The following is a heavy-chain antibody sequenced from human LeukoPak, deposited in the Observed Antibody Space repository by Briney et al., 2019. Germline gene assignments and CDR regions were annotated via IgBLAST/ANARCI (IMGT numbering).Heavy chain of an antibody. J-gene: IGHJ6*03. CDR2: ISAYNGNT. CDR1: GYTFTSYG. Sequence: GASVKVSCKASGYTFTSYGISWVRQAPGQGLEWMGWISAYNGNTNYAQKLQGRVTMTTDTSTSTAYMELRSLRSDDTAVYYCARVVWYRGLHYYYYYMDIWGKGTTVTISS. V-gene: IGHV1-18*01. D-gene: IGHD1-1*01. CDR3: ARVVWYRGLHYYYYYMDI.